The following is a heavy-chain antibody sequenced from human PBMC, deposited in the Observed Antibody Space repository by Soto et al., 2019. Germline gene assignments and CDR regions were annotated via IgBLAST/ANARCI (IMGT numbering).Heavy chain of an antibody. J-gene: IGHJ6*02. Sequence: SETLSLTCTVSGGSISSGDYYWSWIRQPPGKGLEWIGYIYYSGSTYYNPSLKSRVTISVDTSKNQFSLKLSSVTAADTAVYYCARDASGSSNYYYYGMDVWGQGTTVTVSS. V-gene: IGHV4-30-4*01. D-gene: IGHD3-10*01. CDR2: IYYSGST. CDR3: ARDASGSSNYYYYGMDV. CDR1: GGSISSGDYY.